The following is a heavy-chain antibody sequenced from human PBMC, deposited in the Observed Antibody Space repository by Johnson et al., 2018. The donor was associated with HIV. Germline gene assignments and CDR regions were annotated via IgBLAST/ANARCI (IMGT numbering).Heavy chain of an antibody. D-gene: IGHD1-26*01. J-gene: IGHJ3*01. CDR1: GFSSRSYD. Sequence: VQLVESGGGLVQPGGSLRLSCAASGFSSRSYDMHWVRQRTGKGLEWVSGIGTAGDTYYPASVKGRFTISRVNAKNSLYLQMNSLRAGDTAVYYCVAATGANGLDLWGQGTVVTVSS. CDR3: VAATGANGLDL. V-gene: IGHV3-13*01. CDR2: IGTAGDT.